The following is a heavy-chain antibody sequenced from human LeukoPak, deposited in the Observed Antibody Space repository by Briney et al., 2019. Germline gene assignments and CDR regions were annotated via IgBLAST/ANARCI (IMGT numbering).Heavy chain of an antibody. CDR1: GYTFTSYA. J-gene: IGHJ6*03. CDR3: ARDRVTIFGVPPGHYYYYMDV. D-gene: IGHD3-3*01. CDR2: INPNSGGT. Sequence: ASVKVSCKASGYTFTSYAMHWVRQAPGQGLEWMGWINPNSGGTNYAQKFQGRVTMTRDTSISTAYMELSRLRSDDTAVYYCARDRVTIFGVPPGHYYYYMDVWGKGTTVTVSS. V-gene: IGHV1-2*02.